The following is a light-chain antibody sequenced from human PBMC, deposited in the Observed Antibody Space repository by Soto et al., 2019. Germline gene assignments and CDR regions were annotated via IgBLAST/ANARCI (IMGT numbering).Light chain of an antibody. Sequence: QSVMSQPPSVSAAPGQRVTISCSGSSSNIGGNSVSWYQQLPGTAPKLLIYDDDERPSGIPGRFSGSKSGKSATLGTTGFQTWDEADYLCGLWDSSLSAYGFGTGTKLTVL. CDR3: GLWDSSLSAYG. V-gene: IGLV1-51*01. CDR2: DDD. J-gene: IGLJ1*01. CDR1: SSNIGGNS.